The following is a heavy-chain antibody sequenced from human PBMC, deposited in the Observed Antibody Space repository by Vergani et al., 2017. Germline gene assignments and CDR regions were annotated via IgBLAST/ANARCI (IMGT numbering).Heavy chain of an antibody. CDR3: ARDQGYGDYEEDAFDI. CDR1: GFTFSSYG. CDR2: IWYDGSNK. V-gene: IGHV3-33*01. D-gene: IGHD4-17*01. Sequence: QVQLVESGGGVVQPGRSLRLSCAASGFTFSSYGMHWVRQAPGKGLEWVAVIWYDGSNKYYADSGKGRVTISRDNSKNTLYLQMNSLRAEDTAVYYCARDQGYGDYEEDAFDIWGQGTMVTVSS. J-gene: IGHJ3*02.